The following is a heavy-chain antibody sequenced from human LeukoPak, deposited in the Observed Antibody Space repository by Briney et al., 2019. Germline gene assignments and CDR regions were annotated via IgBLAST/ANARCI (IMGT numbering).Heavy chain of an antibody. Sequence: ASVKVSCKASGYTFTSYDINWVRQATGQGLEWMGWMNPNSGNTGHAQKFQGRVTITRNTSISTAYMELSSLRSEDTAVYYCARAYYDFWSGPNWFDPWGQGTLVTVSS. CDR2: MNPNSGNT. V-gene: IGHV1-8*03. CDR1: GYTFTSYD. D-gene: IGHD3-3*01. CDR3: ARAYYDFWSGPNWFDP. J-gene: IGHJ5*02.